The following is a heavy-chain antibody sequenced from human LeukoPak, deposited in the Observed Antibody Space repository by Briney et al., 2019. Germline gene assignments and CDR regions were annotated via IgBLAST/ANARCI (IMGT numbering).Heavy chain of an antibody. J-gene: IGHJ6*03. CDR2: ISAYNGNT. D-gene: IGHD3-10*01. V-gene: IGHV1-18*01. CDR3: ARTKPSITMVRGVILSYYYYMDV. Sequence: ASVKVSCKAYGYTFTSYGISWVRQAPGQGLEWMGWISAYNGNTNYAQKLQGRVTMTTDTSTCTAYMELRSLRSGGTAVYYCARTKPSITMVRGVILSYYYYMDVWGKGTTVTVSS. CDR1: GYTFTSYG.